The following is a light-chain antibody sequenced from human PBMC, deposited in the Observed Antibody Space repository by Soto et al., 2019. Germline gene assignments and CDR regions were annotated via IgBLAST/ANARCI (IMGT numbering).Light chain of an antibody. J-gene: IGLJ1*01. Sequence: QSVLTQPPSVSGAPGQRVTISCTGSSSNIGAGYDVHWYQQLPGTAPKLLMYGNSNRPSGVPDRFSGSKSGTSASLAITGLQAEDAADYYCQSYDSSLSGSGVFGTGTKLTVL. CDR3: QSYDSSLSGSGV. CDR1: SSNIGAGYD. CDR2: GNS. V-gene: IGLV1-40*01.